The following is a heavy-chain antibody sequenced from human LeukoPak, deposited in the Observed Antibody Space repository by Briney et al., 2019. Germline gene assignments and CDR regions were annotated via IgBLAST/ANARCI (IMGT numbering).Heavy chain of an antibody. CDR3: ARDQGNQWELLPFDY. CDR1: GYTFTSYD. V-gene: IGHV1-8*01. D-gene: IGHD1-26*01. CDR2: MNPNSGNT. Sequence: ASVKVSCKASGYTFTSYDINWMRQATGQGLEWMGWMNPNSGNTGYAQKFQGRVTMTRNTSISTAYMELRSLRSDDTAVYYCARDQGNQWELLPFDYWGQGTLVTVSS. J-gene: IGHJ4*02.